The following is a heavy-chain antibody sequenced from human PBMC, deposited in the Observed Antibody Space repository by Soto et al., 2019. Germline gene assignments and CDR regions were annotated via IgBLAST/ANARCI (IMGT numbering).Heavy chain of an antibody. V-gene: IGHV4-4*07. Sequence: WTWIRQPAGKGLEFIGRIYTSGTTTYNPSLESRVTMSVDTAKNQVSLGLKSVTAADTAVYYCAREVGRPGRFDPWGQGTLITVSS. D-gene: IGHD6-6*01. J-gene: IGHJ5*02. CDR3: AREVGRPGRFDP. CDR2: IYTSGTT.